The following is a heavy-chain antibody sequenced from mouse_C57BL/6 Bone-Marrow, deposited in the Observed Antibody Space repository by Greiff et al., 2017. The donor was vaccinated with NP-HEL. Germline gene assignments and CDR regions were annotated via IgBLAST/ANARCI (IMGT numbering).Heavy chain of an antibody. CDR1: GFSLTSYG. J-gene: IGHJ3*01. V-gene: IGHV2-2*01. Sequence: QVQLKQSGPGLVQPSQSLSITCTVSGFSLTSYGVHWVRQSPGKGLEWLGVIWSGGSTDYNAAFISRLSISKDNSKSQVFFKMNSLQADDTAIYDCASLSYYGSSGFAYWGQGTLVTVSA. CDR2: IWSGGST. CDR3: ASLSYYGSSGFAY. D-gene: IGHD1-1*01.